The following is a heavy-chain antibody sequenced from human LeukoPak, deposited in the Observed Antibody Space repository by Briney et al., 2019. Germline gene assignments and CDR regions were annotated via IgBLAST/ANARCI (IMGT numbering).Heavy chain of an antibody. V-gene: IGHV3-23*01. J-gene: IGHJ4*02. Sequence: PGGSLRLSCAASGFTFSSYAMSWVRQAPGKGLEWVSAISGSGGSTYYADSVKGRFTISRDNSKNTLYLQMNSLRAEDTAVYYCAEDPFGEPIGDYWGQGTLVTVSS. CDR2: ISGSGGST. CDR3: AEDPFGEPIGDY. D-gene: IGHD3-16*01. CDR1: GFTFSSYA.